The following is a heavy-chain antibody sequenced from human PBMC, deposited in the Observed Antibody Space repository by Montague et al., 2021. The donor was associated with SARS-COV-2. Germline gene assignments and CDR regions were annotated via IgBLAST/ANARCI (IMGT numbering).Heavy chain of an antibody. D-gene: IGHD3-22*01. CDR3: ARGRQHFNMIVVVMTGGEYYFDY. J-gene: IGHJ4*02. CDR2: INHRGTS. Sequence: SETLSLTCAVYGGSFSDNYWSWIRKPPGKGLEWIGEINHRGTSNYNPSLKSRVSISVDTSKNQFSLYLGSVTAADTAVYYCARGRQHFNMIVVVMTGGEYYFDYWGQGILVTVSS. CDR1: GGSFSDNY. V-gene: IGHV4-34*01.